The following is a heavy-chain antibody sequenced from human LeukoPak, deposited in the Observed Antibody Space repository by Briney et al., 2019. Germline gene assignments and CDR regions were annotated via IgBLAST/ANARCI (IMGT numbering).Heavy chain of an antibody. CDR3: ARVLARGYYDSSVSMKGGDY. V-gene: IGHV1-69*04. Sequence: EWMXRIIPILGIANYAQKFQGRCTITADKATSTDYMEVSSLRAEDTAVYYCARVLARGYYDSSVSMKGGDYWGQGTLVTVSS. CDR2: IIPILGIA. J-gene: IGHJ4*02. D-gene: IGHD3-22*01.